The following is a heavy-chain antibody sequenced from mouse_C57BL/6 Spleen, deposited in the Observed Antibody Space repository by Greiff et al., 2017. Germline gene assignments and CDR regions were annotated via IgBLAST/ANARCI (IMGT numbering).Heavy chain of an antibody. J-gene: IGHJ4*01. V-gene: IGHV5-17*01. CDR3: AREDDLDY. CDR2: ISSGSSTI. Sequence: EVKLMESGGGLVKPGGSLKLSCAASGFTFSDYGMHWVRQAPETGLEWVAYISSGSSTIYYADTVKGRFTISRDNAKNTLFLQMTSLRSEDTAMYYCAREDDLDYWGQGTSVTVSS. D-gene: IGHD2-4*01. CDR1: GFTFSDYG.